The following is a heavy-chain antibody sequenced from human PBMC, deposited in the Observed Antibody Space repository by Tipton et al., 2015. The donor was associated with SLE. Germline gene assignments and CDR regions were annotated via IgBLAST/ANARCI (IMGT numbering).Heavy chain of an antibody. CDR3: ARVNRVAADVDF. D-gene: IGHD6-13*01. CDR1: GGSVTSSSYH. CDR2: LDYSGTT. Sequence: LRLSCTVSGGSVTSSSYHWGWIRQSPGKGLEWIGNLDYSGTTYYNPSLQRRVTISLDTSTNRLSLKLSSVIAAGTAVYYCARVNRVAADVDFWGQGTLVAVSS. V-gene: IGHV4-39*07. J-gene: IGHJ4*02.